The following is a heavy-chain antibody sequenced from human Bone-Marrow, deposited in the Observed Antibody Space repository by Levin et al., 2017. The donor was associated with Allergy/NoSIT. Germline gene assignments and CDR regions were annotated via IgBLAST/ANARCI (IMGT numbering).Heavy chain of an antibody. CDR3: ARRADSYDY. Sequence: PGGSLRLSCNVSGGSLNSHYWSWIRQPPGKGLEWVGYVYHSGSAHYNPSLRSRVTISVDTSNNLLSLKLKSVTAADTAVYYCARRADSYDYWGQGILVTVSS. V-gene: IGHV4-59*11. CDR1: GGSLNSHY. CDR2: VYHSGSA. J-gene: IGHJ4*02.